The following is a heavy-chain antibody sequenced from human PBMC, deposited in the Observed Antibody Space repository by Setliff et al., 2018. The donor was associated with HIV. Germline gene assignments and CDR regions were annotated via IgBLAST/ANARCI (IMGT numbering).Heavy chain of an antibody. CDR3: ARAYRPRALDI. CDR1: GYIFTGYY. D-gene: IGHD1-26*01. J-gene: IGHJ3*02. CDR2: IIPIVGQT. Sequence: ASVKVSCKASGYIFTGYYMHWVRQAPGQGLEWMGGIIPIVGQTNYAQKFQGRFTITADTSTNTAFMELTSLTSEDTAFYYCARAYRPRALDIWGQGTMVTVSS. V-gene: IGHV1-69*10.